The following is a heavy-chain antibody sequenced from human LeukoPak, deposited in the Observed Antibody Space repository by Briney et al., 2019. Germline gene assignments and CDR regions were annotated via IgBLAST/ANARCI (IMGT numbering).Heavy chain of an antibody. D-gene: IGHD2-15*01. CDR1: GFTLGDHY. J-gene: IGHJ4*02. Sequence: GGSLRLSCAASGFTLGDHYMDWVRQAPGKGLKCVGGVRYKANGYRTEYAASVKGRFTVSGDASKSSLYLQMNSLKTEDTAVYYCARSGYCGAGTCYSDYFDYWGQGTLVTVSS. V-gene: IGHV3-72*01. CDR3: ARSGYCGAGTCYSDYFDY. CDR2: VRYKANGYRT.